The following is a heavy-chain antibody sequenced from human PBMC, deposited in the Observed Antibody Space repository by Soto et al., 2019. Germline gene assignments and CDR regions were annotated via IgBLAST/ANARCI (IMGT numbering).Heavy chain of an antibody. CDR3: ARSSTSFANYYYYGMDV. Sequence: GESLKISCKGSGYSFTSYWIGWVRQMPGKGLEWMGIIYPGDSDTRYSPSFQGQVTISADKSISTAYLQWSSLKASDTAMYYCARSSTSFANYYYYGMDVWGQGTTVTVLL. V-gene: IGHV5-51*01. J-gene: IGHJ6*02. CDR1: GYSFTSYW. CDR2: IYPGDSDT. D-gene: IGHD2-2*01.